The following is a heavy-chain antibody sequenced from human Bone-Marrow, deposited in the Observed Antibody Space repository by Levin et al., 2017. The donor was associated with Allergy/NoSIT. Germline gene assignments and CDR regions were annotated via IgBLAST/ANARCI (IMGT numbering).Heavy chain of an antibody. D-gene: IGHD6-19*01. V-gene: IGHV1-2*02. J-gene: IGHJ4*02. CDR3: AREAASSGWYDKLDY. CDR1: GYTFSDKY. Sequence: GESLKISCKASGYTFSDKYIHWVRQAPGQGLEWMGWINPHSGGTSYAQSFQGRVTLTRDTSTSTAYMELTSLTSDDTAVYFCAREAASSGWYDKLDYWGQGTLVTVSS. CDR2: INPHSGGT.